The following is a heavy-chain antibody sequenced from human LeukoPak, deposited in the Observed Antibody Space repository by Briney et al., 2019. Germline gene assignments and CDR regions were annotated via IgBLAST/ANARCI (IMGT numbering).Heavy chain of an antibody. J-gene: IGHJ6*02. Sequence: GGSLRLSCAASGFTFSDYYMTWIRQAPGKGLEWISYISSGGSTIYYADSVKGRFTISRDNAKNSLYLQMNSLRAEDTAVYYCARDTTVTTLYYYYGMDVWGQGTTVTVSS. CDR2: ISSGGSTI. CDR1: GFTFSDYY. CDR3: ARDTTVTTLYYYYGMDV. V-gene: IGHV3-11*01. D-gene: IGHD4-17*01.